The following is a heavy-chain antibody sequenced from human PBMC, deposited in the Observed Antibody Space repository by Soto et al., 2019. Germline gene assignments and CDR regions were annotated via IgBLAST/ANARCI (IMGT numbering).Heavy chain of an antibody. Sequence: GESLKISCKASGDSFTNYWIGWVRQMPGKGLEWMGVIYPRDSDTKYSPSFQGQVTISADKSISTAYLQWSSLKASDTAMYYCAGGGVRGVITRTRDYYGMDVWGQGTTVTVSS. V-gene: IGHV5-51*01. J-gene: IGHJ6*02. CDR2: IYPRDSDT. D-gene: IGHD3-10*01. CDR3: AGGGVRGVITRTRDYYGMDV. CDR1: GDSFTNYW.